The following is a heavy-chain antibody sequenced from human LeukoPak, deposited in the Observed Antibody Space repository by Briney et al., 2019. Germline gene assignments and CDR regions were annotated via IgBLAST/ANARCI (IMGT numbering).Heavy chain of an antibody. CDR2: IRYDGSTK. CDR1: GFTFSSYG. CDR3: AKDSNNWSFDY. V-gene: IGHV3-30*02. Sequence: GGSLRLSCAASGFTFSSYGMHWVRQAPGKGLEWVAHIRYDGSTKYYADSVKGRFTISRDTSKNTLYVQMNSLRPEDTAVYYCAKDSNNWSFDYWGQGTLVTVSS. J-gene: IGHJ4*02. D-gene: IGHD5-24*01.